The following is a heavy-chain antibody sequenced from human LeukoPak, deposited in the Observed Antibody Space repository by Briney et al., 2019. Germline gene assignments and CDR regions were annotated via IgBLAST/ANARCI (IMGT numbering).Heavy chain of an antibody. V-gene: IGHV1-2*06. CDR1: GYTFTGYY. J-gene: IGHJ6*03. D-gene: IGHD2-21*02. Sequence: ASVKVSCKASGYTFTGYYMHWVRQAPGQGLEWMGRINPNSGGTNYAQKFQGRVTMTRDTSISTAYMELSRLRSDDTAVYYCAREVAYCGGDCYPQSYYYYYMDVWGKGTTVTVS. CDR2: INPNSGGT. CDR3: AREVAYCGGDCYPQSYYYYYMDV.